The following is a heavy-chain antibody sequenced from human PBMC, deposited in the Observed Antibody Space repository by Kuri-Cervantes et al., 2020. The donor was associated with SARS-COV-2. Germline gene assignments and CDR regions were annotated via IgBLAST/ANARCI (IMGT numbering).Heavy chain of an antibody. V-gene: IGHV3-23*01. CDR3: AKWGVGPPYYFDY. J-gene: IGHJ4*02. CDR1: GFTFSSYA. CDR2: ISGCGGST. Sequence: ETLSPTCAAYGFTFSSYAMSWVRQAPGKGLEWVSAISGCGGSTYYADSVKGRFTISRDNAKNSLYLQMNSLRAEDTAVYYCAKWGVGPPYYFDYWGQGTLVTVSS. D-gene: IGHD3-10*01.